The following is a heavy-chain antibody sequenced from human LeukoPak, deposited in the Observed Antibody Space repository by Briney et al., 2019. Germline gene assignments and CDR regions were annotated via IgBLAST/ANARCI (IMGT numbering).Heavy chain of an antibody. CDR1: GYTFTSYG. Sequence: ASVKVSCKASGYTFTSYGISWVRQAPGQGLEWMGWISAYNGNTNYAQKLQGRVTMTTDTSTSTAYMELRSLRSDDTAVYYCARLAARPHYYYYSMDVWGQGTTVTVSS. D-gene: IGHD6-6*01. CDR3: ARLAARPHYYYYSMDV. CDR2: ISAYNGNT. J-gene: IGHJ6*02. V-gene: IGHV1-18*01.